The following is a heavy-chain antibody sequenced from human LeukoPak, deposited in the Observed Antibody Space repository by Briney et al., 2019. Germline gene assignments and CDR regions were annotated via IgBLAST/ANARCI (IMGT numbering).Heavy chain of an antibody. Sequence: EASVKVSCKASGYTFTSYGISWVRQAPGQGLEWMAWMSANSGNTSYAQKFQGRVSMTTDTSTSTAYMELSSLRSDDTAVYYCARDGVVVAGHYCYFDLWGRSNPVTVSS. V-gene: IGHV1-18*01. CDR3: ARDGVVVAGHYCYFDL. CDR2: MSANSGNT. CDR1: GYTFTSYG. J-gene: IGHJ2*01. D-gene: IGHD2-15*01.